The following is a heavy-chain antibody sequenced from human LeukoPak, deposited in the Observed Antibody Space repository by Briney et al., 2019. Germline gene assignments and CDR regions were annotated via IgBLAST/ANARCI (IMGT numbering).Heavy chain of an antibody. D-gene: IGHD1-20*01. J-gene: IGHJ5*02. Sequence: GGSLRLSCEASGVTFGAFAMHWARQAPGKGLEWLALILFDGLNKYYADSVKGRFTVSRDNSKKTLYLQMSNLRPEDTALYYCATWAFHVTGTMTWGQGTLVTVSS. CDR3: ATWAFHVTGTMT. V-gene: IGHV3-30*04. CDR2: ILFDGLNK. CDR1: GVTFGAFA.